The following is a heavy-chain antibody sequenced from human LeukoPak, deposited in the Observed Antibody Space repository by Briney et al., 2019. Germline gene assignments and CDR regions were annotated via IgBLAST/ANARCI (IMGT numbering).Heavy chain of an antibody. J-gene: IGHJ6*03. CDR2: IIPIFGTA. CDR1: GGTFSSYA. Sequence: GSSVKVSCKASGGTFSSYAISWVRQAPGQGLEWMGRIIPIFGTANYAQTFQGRVTITTDESTSTAYMELATLSSQATAVYCCARGRGHYDYVWGSYRPSYYYYYMDVWGKGTTVTVSS. D-gene: IGHD3-16*02. CDR3: ARGRGHYDYVWGSYRPSYYYYYMDV. V-gene: IGHV1-69*05.